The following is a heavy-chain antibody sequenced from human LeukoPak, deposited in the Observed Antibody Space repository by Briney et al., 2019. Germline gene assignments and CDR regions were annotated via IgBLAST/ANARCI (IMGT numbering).Heavy chain of an antibody. D-gene: IGHD1-26*01. CDR2: IYHSGST. CDR1: GYSISSDYY. J-gene: IGHJ4*02. Sequence: PSETLSLTCTVSGYSISSDYYWGWVRQPPGKGLEWIGSIYHSGSTYYNPSLKSRVTISVDTSKNQFSLKLTSVTAADTAVSYCARAIEVGAMTPFDYWGQGTLVTVSS. V-gene: IGHV4-38-2*02. CDR3: ARAIEVGAMTPFDY.